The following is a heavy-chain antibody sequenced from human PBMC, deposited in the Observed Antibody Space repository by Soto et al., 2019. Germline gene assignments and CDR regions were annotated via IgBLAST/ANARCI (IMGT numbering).Heavy chain of an antibody. J-gene: IGHJ4*02. D-gene: IGHD4-4*01. CDR1: GGSISSYY. CDR3: ARLSWMTTVTTLDY. V-gene: IGHV4-59*08. CDR2: IYYSGST. Sequence: SETLSLTCTVSGGSISSYYWSWIRQPPGKGLEWIGYIYYSGSTNYNPSLKSRVTISVDTSKNQFSLKLSSVTAADTAVYYCARLSWMTTVTTLDYWGQGTLVTVSS.